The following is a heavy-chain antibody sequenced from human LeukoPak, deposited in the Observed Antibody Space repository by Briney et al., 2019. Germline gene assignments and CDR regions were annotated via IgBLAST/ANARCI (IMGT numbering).Heavy chain of an antibody. CDR1: GFTFSADV. Sequence: PGGSLRLSCTASGFTFSADVITWVRQAPGKGLEWVANIKEDGSEKYSVDSVKGRFTISRDNAKNSLYLQMNSLRAGDTAVYYCARQLVGATYFDYWGQGTLVTVSS. V-gene: IGHV3-7*01. CDR3: ARQLVGATYFDY. CDR2: IKEDGSEK. J-gene: IGHJ4*02. D-gene: IGHD1-26*01.